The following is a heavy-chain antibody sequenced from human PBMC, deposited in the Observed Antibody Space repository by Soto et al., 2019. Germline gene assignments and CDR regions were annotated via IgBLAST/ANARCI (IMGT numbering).Heavy chain of an antibody. CDR3: AKDIKKDSSIRYFYYMDV. J-gene: IGHJ6*03. Sequence: GGSLRLSCAASGFTFDDYAMHWVRQAPGKGLEWVSGISWNSGSIGYADSVKGRFTISRDNAKNSLYLQMNSLRAEDTALYYCAKDIKKDSSIRYFYYMDVWGKGTTVTVSS. CDR1: GFTFDDYA. V-gene: IGHV3-9*01. CDR2: ISWNSGSI. D-gene: IGHD6-13*01.